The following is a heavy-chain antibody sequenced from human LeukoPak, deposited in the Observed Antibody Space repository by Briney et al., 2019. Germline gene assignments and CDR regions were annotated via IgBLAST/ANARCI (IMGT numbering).Heavy chain of an antibody. V-gene: IGHV3-23*01. Sequence: GGSLRLSCAASGFTFRRSAMTWVRQVPGKGLEWVSGISGRGASKYYADSVKGRFTISRDNSKNTLYLQMNSLRAEDTAVYYCAKGVVVAPDVTPFDYWGQGTLVTVSS. D-gene: IGHD2-2*01. CDR1: GFTFRRSA. J-gene: IGHJ4*02. CDR2: ISGRGASK. CDR3: AKGVVVAPDVTPFDY.